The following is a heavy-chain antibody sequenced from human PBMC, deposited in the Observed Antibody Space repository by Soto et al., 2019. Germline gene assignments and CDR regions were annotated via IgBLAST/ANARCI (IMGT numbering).Heavy chain of an antibody. J-gene: IGHJ6*03. CDR1: GFPVSSNY. V-gene: IGHV3-23*01. CDR3: AKGSGSSWTYYYYYYMDV. D-gene: IGHD6-13*01. Sequence: GGSLRLSCAASGFPVSSNYMSWVRQAPGKGLEWVSAISGSGGGTGYADSVKGRLTITRDNSKNTLYLQMSSLRAEDTAVYYCAKGSGSSWTYYYYYYMDVWGKGTTVTVSS. CDR2: ISGSGGGT.